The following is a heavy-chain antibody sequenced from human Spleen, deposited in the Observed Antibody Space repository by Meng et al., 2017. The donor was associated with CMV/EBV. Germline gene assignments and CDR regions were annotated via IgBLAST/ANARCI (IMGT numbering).Heavy chain of an antibody. CDR1: GFTFSSYW. D-gene: IGHD3-3*01. V-gene: IGHV3-74*01. CDR3: ARASGITIFGVVIRPLVHP. Sequence: GESLKISCAASGFTFSSYWMHWVRQAPGKGLVWVSRINSDGSSTSYADSVKGRFTISRDNAKNTLYLQMNSLRAEDTAVYYCARASGITIFGVVIRPLVHPWGQGTLVTVSS. CDR2: INSDGSST. J-gene: IGHJ5*02.